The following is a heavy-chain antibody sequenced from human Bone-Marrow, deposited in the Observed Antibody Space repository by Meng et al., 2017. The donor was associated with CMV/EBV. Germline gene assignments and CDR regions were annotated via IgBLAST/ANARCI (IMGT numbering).Heavy chain of an antibody. J-gene: IGHJ5*02. V-gene: IGHV3-74*01. CDR3: ARDPVVVPPAIPVRDNWFDP. CDR1: GFTFSSYW. Sequence: GESLKISCAVSGFTFSSYWMHWVRQAPGKGLVWVSRINSDGSSTSYADSVKGRFTISRDNAKNTLYLQMNSLRAEDTAVYYCARDPVVVPPAIPVRDNWFDPWGQGTLVTVSS. D-gene: IGHD2-2*02. CDR2: INSDGSST.